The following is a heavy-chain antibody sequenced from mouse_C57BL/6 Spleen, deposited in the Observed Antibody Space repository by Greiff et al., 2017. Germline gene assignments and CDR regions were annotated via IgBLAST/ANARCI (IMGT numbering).Heavy chain of an antibody. CDR3: ARGSSYLYYFDY. CDR1: GYTFTSYW. D-gene: IGHD1-1*01. Sequence: QVQLQQPGAELVKPGASVTLSCKASGYTFTSYWMQWVKQRPGQGLEWIGEIDPSDSYTNYNQKFKGKATLTVDTSSSTAYMQLSSLTSEDAAVYYCARGSSYLYYFDYWGQGTTLTVSS. V-gene: IGHV1-50*01. J-gene: IGHJ2*01. CDR2: IDPSDSYT.